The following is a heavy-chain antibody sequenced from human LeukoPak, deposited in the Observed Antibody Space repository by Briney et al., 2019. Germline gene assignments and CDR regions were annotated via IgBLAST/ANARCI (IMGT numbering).Heavy chain of an antibody. D-gene: IGHD1-26*01. V-gene: IGHV4-4*07. CDR1: VASINRYY. CDR3: ARDPIVGRIGNWFHP. CDR2: IHTIGST. J-gene: IGHJ5*02. Sequence: SETLSLTCTLCVASINRYYGRWIRQPAGNELEWIGRIHTIGSTNYNPSLKSRVTMSVDTSKNQFSLKLSSVTAADTAVYYCARDPIVGRIGNWFHPWGQGTLVTVSS.